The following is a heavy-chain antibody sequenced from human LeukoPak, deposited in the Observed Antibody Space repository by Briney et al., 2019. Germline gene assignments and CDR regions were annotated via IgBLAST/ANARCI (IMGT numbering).Heavy chain of an antibody. J-gene: IGHJ4*02. Sequence: PSETLSLTCAVYGGSFSGYYWSWIRQPPGKGLEWIGEINHSGSTNFNPSLKSRVTISVDTSKNQFSLKLSSVTAADTAVYYCARRRYSYGCRPFDYWGQGTLVTVSS. CDR3: ARRRYSYGCRPFDY. CDR1: GGSFSGYY. CDR2: INHSGST. D-gene: IGHD5-18*01. V-gene: IGHV4-34*01.